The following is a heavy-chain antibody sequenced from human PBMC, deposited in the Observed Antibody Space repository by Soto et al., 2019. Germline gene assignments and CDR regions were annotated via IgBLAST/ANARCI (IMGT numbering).Heavy chain of an antibody. CDR2: ISGSDDST. V-gene: IGHV3-23*01. CDR1: GFTFSSYA. J-gene: IGHJ4*02. CDR3: AKRSSSSTFDY. Sequence: EVQLLESGGGLVQPGESLRLSCAASGFTFSSYAMSWVRQAPGKGLEWVSVISGSDDSTYYADSVKGRFTISRDNSKMTLYLQMHSLRAEDTAVYYCAKRSSSSTFDYWGQGTLVTVSS. D-gene: IGHD6-6*01.